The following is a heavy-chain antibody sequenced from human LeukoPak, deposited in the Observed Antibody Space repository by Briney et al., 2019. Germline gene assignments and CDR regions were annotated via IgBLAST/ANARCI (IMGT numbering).Heavy chain of an antibody. CDR2: INPNSGGT. V-gene: IGHV1-2*02. Sequence: GASVKASDKASGYTFTAYYINWVRQAPGQGLEWMGWINPNSGGTNYAQKFQGRVTMTRDTSISTAYMELSRLRSDDTAVYYCARVFGRNAYSTSSFLFRGQRTLVTVSS. CDR1: GYTFTAYY. D-gene: IGHD6-6*01. J-gene: IGHJ4*02. CDR3: ARVFGRNAYSTSSFLF.